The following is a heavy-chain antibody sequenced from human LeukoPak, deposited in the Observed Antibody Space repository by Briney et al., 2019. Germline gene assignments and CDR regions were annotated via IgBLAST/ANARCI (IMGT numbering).Heavy chain of an antibody. J-gene: IGHJ5*02. Sequence: GGSLRLTCAASGFTFSSYEMNWFRQAPGKGLEWVSYIGSRTGTIYYADSVRGRFTISRDDAKNSLYLQMNSLRAEDSAVYYCVRKKVGAKNWFDPWGQGTLATVSS. V-gene: IGHV3-48*03. CDR3: VRKKVGAKNWFDP. CDR2: IGSRTGTI. D-gene: IGHD1-26*01. CDR1: GFTFSSYE.